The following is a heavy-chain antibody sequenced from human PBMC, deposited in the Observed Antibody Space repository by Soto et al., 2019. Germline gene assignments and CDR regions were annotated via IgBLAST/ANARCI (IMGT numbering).Heavy chain of an antibody. D-gene: IGHD2-15*01. J-gene: IGHJ4*02. CDR3: ARGGIVAVPAALSSYHDYTNYRFDS. CDR2: IIPMFAAS. Sequence: QVQLAQSGAEVRKPGSSVKVSCGASGGSFSDFAFSWVRQAPGQGLEWMGGIIPMFAASKYAQRFQDRVTITADESTNTVVLALSSLTSDDTATYYCARGGIVAVPAALSSYHDYTNYRFDSWGQGTLVTVSS. CDR1: GGSFSDFA. V-gene: IGHV1-69*01.